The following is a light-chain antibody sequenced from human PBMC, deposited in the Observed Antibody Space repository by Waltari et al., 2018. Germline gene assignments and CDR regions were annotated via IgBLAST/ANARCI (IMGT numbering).Light chain of an antibody. Sequence: QSALTQPASVSGSPGQSITISCTGTSSDVGGSTFVSWYQQHPGKAPKLIIYEVSNRPSGVSNRFSGSKSGNTASLTISGLQAEDEADYYCCSYAGSSTLFGGGTKLTVL. CDR1: SSDVGGSTF. V-gene: IGLV2-23*02. CDR3: CSYAGSSTL. J-gene: IGLJ2*01. CDR2: EVS.